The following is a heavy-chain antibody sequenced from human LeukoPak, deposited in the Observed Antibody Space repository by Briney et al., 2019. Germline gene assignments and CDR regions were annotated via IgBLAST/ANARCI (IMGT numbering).Heavy chain of an antibody. J-gene: IGHJ4*02. CDR3: VRSDDFWSGYYGY. D-gene: IGHD3-3*01. V-gene: IGHV4-34*01. Sequence: PSETLSLTCAVYGGSFSGYYWSWIRQPPGKGLEWIGEINQSGSTNYNPSLKSRVTISVDTSKNQFSLKLSSVTAADTAVYYCVRSDDFWSGYYGYWGQGTLVTVSS. CDR1: GGSFSGYY. CDR2: INQSGST.